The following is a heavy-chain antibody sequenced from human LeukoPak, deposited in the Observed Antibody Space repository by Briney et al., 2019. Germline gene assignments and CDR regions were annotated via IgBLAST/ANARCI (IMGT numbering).Heavy chain of an antibody. D-gene: IGHD6-25*01. CDR1: GGSINSYY. J-gene: IGHJ5*02. Sequence: SETLSLTCTVSGGSINSYYWTWIRHPPGKGLEWIACIYYNGITNYKSSLESRLTISVDTSKNQFSLRLRSVTAADTAVYYCARQNPPGSKKGWFDPWGQGTLVTVSS. CDR3: ARQNPPGSKKGWFDP. CDR2: IYYNGIT. V-gene: IGHV4-59*08.